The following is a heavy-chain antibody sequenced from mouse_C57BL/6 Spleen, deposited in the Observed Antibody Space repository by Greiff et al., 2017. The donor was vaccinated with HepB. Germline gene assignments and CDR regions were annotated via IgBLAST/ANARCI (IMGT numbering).Heavy chain of an antibody. D-gene: IGHD1-1*01. Sequence: QVHVKQPGAELVRPGTSVKLSCKASGYTFTSYWMHWVKQRPGQGLEWIGVIDPSDSYTNYNQKFKGKATLTVDTSSSTAYMQLSSLTSEDSAVYYCARSGDYGSSYGYFDVWGTGTTVTVSS. V-gene: IGHV1-59*01. CDR2: IDPSDSYT. CDR1: GYTFTSYW. CDR3: ARSGDYGSSYGYFDV. J-gene: IGHJ1*03.